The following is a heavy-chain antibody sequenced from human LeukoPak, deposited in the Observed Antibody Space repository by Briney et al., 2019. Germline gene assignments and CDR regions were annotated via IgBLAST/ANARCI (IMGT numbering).Heavy chain of an antibody. CDR2: INPNSGGT. CDR3: ARGSSMVRGALGY. V-gene: IGHV1-2*06. J-gene: IGHJ4*02. Sequence: ASVKVSCKASGYTFTGYYMHWVRQAPRQGLEWMGRINPNSGGTNYAQKFQGRVTMTRDTSISTAYMELSRLRSDDTAVYYCARGSSMVRGALGYWGQGTLVTVSS. D-gene: IGHD3-10*01. CDR1: GYTFTGYY.